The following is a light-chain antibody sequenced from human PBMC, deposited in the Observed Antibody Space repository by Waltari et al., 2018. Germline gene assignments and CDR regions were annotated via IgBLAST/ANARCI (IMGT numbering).Light chain of an antibody. CDR2: DVS. CDR3: SSQSSNDVVL. J-gene: IGLJ2*01. CDR1: SNDVAGYNS. V-gene: IGLV2-14*01. Sequence: QSALTPPASASGSPGQSVTIFRAGTSNDVAGYNSVSWYREHPGQAPRVIIYDVSDRPSGVSDRFSGSKSGNTASLTISGLQAEDEADYYCSSQSSNDVVLFGGGTKLTVL.